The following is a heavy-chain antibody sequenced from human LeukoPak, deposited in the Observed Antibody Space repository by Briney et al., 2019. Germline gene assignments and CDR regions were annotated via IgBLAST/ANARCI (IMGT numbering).Heavy chain of an antibody. CDR1: GGAFRSYA. V-gene: IGHV1-69*05. J-gene: IGHJ3*02. D-gene: IGHD3-22*01. CDR3: ASPTYYYDSSGYYGAFDI. Sequence: SVKVSCKASGGAFRSYAIIWVRQAPGQGLEWMGGLIPIFGTAKYAQKFQGRVAITTDESTSTAYMELRSLRSDDTAVYYCASPTYYYDSSGYYGAFDIWGQGTMVTVSS. CDR2: LIPIFGTA.